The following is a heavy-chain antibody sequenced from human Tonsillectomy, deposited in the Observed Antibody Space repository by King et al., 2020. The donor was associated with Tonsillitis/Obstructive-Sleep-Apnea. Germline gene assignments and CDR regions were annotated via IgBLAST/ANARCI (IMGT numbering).Heavy chain of an antibody. CDR3: ARPTKMYSSNWYDYYYYMDV. Sequence: VQLVESGGGVVQPGRSLRLSCAASGFTFRTYAMHWVRQAPGKGLEWVAVISYDGVNKYYADSVKGRFTISRDNSKNTLYLQMNSLRAEDTSVYYCARPTKMYSSNWYDYYYYMDVWGKGTTVTVSS. J-gene: IGHJ6*03. V-gene: IGHV3-30*04. CDR1: GFTFRTYA. D-gene: IGHD6-13*01. CDR2: ISYDGVNK.